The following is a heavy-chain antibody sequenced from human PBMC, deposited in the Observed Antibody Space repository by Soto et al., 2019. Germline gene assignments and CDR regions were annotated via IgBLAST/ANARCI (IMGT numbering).Heavy chain of an antibody. CDR3: ARERDGHNPNWFDL. CDR2: IYSGGST. D-gene: IGHD2-8*01. V-gene: IGHV3-53*02. J-gene: IGHJ5*02. CDR1: GFTVSNNY. Sequence: EVQVVETGGGLIQPGGSLRLSCAVSGFTVSNNYMSWVRQPPGKGPEWVSDIYSGGSTYYADSVKGRFTISRDNSKNTLYLQMNSLRAEDTAVYYCARERDGHNPNWFDLWGQGTLVTVSS.